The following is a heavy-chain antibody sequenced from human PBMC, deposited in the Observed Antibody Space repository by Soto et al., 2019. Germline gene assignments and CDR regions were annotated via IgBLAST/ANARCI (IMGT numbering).Heavy chain of an antibody. CDR3: ARQKYYDDTSGYYPPEY. CDR1: GYTFTSYG. J-gene: IGHJ4*02. D-gene: IGHD3-22*01. CDR2: ISAYNGNT. Sequence: QVKLVQSGAEVKKPGASVKVSCKASGYTFTSYGISWVRQAPGQGLEWMGWISAYNGNTNYAQKLQVRVTMTTDTSTSTAYMELRTLRSDDTAVYYWARQKYYDDTSGYYPPEYWGQGTLVTVSS. V-gene: IGHV1-18*04.